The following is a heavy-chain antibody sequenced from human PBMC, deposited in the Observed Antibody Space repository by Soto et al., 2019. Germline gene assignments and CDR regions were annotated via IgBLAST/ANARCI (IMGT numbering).Heavy chain of an antibody. CDR1: GFTFSTYG. V-gene: IGHV3-33*01. D-gene: IGHD2-2*01. CDR2: IWYDGRTK. CDR3: ARIHCSSTSCLYGGDYWTFDY. J-gene: IGHJ4*02. Sequence: GGSLRLSCAASGFTFSTYGMHWVRQAPGKGLEWVAAIWYDGRTKYYADSVKGRFTISRDNSKNTLYLQMNSLRVEDTAVYYCARIHCSSTSCLYGGDYWTFDYWGQGTLVTVSS.